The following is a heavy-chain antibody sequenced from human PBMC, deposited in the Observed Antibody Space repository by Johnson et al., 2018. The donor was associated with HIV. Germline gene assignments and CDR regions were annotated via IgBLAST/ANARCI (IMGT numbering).Heavy chain of an antibody. CDR3: AKEEEDAFDI. V-gene: IGHV3-30*02. CDR2: IRFDGSNK. Sequence: QVQLVESGGGVVQPGGSLRLSCVASGFSFSGYGMHWVRQAPGKGLEWVAFIRFDGSNKYYADSVKGRFTISRDNSKNTLYLQMNSLRAEDTAVYYCAKEEEDAFDIWGQGTMVTVSS. CDR1: GFSFSGYG. J-gene: IGHJ3*02.